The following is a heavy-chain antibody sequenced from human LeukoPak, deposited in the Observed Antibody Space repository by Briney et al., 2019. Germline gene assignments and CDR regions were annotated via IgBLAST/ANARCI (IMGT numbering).Heavy chain of an antibody. Sequence: PGGSLRLSCAASGFTFSDYYMSWIRQAPGKGREWVSYISSSGSTIYYADSVKGRFTISRDNAKNSLYLQMNSLRAEDTAVYYCARGWSYGHSYFDYWGQGTLVTVSS. D-gene: IGHD5-18*01. V-gene: IGHV3-11*01. CDR1: GFTFSDYY. CDR2: ISSSGSTI. CDR3: ARGWSYGHSYFDY. J-gene: IGHJ4*02.